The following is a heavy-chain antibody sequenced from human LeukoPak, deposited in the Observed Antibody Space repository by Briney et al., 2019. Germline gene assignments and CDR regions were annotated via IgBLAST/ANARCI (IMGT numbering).Heavy chain of an antibody. J-gene: IGHJ5*02. CDR1: GGSINSRSYS. V-gene: IGHV4-39*07. CDR2: VYYSGSLNYNGKT. Sequence: SETLSLTCNVSGGSINSRSYSWGWVRQPPGKGLQWIVSVYYSGSLNYNGKTYYNPSLKSRVTISLDTSKNQFSLKLSSVTAADTAVYYCARWYYDTSGYRWFDPWGQGTLVTVSS. CDR3: ARWYYDTSGYRWFDP. D-gene: IGHD3-22*01.